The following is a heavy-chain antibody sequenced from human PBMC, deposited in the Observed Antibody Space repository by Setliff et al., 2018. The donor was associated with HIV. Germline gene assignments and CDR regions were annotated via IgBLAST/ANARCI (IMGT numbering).Heavy chain of an antibody. CDR1: GYTFTHYA. CDR2: INSDNGNT. CDR3: ARGGAREYQLLYNYFDP. Sequence: ASVKVSCKASGYTFTHYALYWVRQAPGQRLEWMGWINSDNGNTKFSQKFQGRLTITADTTASTAYMVLSSLTSEDTAVYYCARGGAREYQLLYNYFDPWGQGTLVTVSS. D-gene: IGHD2-2*01. V-gene: IGHV1-3*01. J-gene: IGHJ5*02.